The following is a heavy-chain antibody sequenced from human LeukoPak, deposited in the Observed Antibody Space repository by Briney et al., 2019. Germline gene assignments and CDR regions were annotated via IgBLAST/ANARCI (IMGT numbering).Heavy chain of an antibody. V-gene: IGHV4-34*01. CDR2: INHSGST. Sequence: SETLSLTCAVYGGSFSGYYWSWIRQPPGKGLEWIGEINHSGSTNYNPSLKSRVTISVDTSKNQFSLKLSSVTAADTAVYYCARASVLRFLEWLGFDPWGQGTLVTVSS. J-gene: IGHJ5*02. D-gene: IGHD3-3*01. CDR3: ARASVLRFLEWLGFDP. CDR1: GGSFSGYY.